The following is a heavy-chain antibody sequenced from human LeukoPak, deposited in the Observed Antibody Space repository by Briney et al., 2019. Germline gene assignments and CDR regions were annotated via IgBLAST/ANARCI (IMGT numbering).Heavy chain of an antibody. V-gene: IGHV1-18*01. J-gene: IGHJ4*02. CDR1: GYTFTSYG. Sequence: ASVKVSCKASGYTFTSYGISWVRQAPGQGLEWMGWISAYNGNTNYAQKLQGRVTMTTDTSTSTAYMELRSLRSDDTAVYYCARVYVWGSYRRRYYFDYWGQGTLVTVSS. D-gene: IGHD3-16*02. CDR2: ISAYNGNT. CDR3: ARVYVWGSYRRRYYFDY.